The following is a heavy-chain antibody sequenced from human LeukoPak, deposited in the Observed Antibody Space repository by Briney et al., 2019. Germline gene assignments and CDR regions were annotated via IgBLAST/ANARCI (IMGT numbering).Heavy chain of an antibody. D-gene: IGHD6-13*01. CDR3: ARGDIAAADPDYYYYMDV. CDR2: INPSGGST. J-gene: IGHJ6*03. V-gene: IGHV1-46*01. CDR1: GYTFTSYY. Sequence: ASVKVSCKASGYTFTSYYMHWVRQAPGQGLEWMGIINPSGGSTSYAQKFQGRVTMTRDMSTSTVYMELSSLRSEDTAVYHCARGDIAAADPDYYYYMDVWGKGTTVTVSS.